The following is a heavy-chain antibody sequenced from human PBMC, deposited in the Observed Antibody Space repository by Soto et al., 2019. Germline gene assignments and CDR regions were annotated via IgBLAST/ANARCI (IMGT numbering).Heavy chain of an antibody. CDR3: AGARYNWNRGPDAFDL. V-gene: IGHV3-53*04. D-gene: IGHD1-20*01. Sequence: EVQLVESGGGLVQPGGSLRLSCAASGFTVSSNYMRWVRQAPGKGLEWVSVIYSGGSTYYEDSVKSRCDISRHNSKNTLYLHMNSLRDEDEAVYYCAGARYNWNRGPDAFDLWGQGTMVTVSS. CDR1: GFTVSSNY. J-gene: IGHJ3*01. CDR2: IYSGGST.